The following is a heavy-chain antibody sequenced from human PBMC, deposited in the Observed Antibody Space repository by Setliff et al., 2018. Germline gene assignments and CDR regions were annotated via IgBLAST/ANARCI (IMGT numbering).Heavy chain of an antibody. CDR1: GGTFSSYA. CDR3: ARDGGIGGRDGYNFVDY. CDR2: IIPILGIA. Sequence: GASVKVSCKASGGTFSSYAISWVRQAPGQGLEWMGGIIPILGIANYAQKFQGRVTITADESTSTAYMELSSLRSEDTAVYYCARDGGIGGRDGYNFVDYWGQGTLVTVSS. D-gene: IGHD2-15*01. J-gene: IGHJ4*02. V-gene: IGHV1-69*10.